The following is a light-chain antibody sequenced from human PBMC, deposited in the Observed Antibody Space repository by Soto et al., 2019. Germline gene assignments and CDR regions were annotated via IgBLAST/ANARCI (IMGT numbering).Light chain of an antibody. V-gene: IGLV2-14*03. CDR3: SSYTSTITRV. J-gene: IGLJ1*01. CDR1: SSDVGGYNY. Sequence: QSVLTQPASVSGSPGQSITISCTGTSSDVGGYNYVSWYQQHPGKGPKLMIYEVSNRPSGVSNRFSGSKSGNTATLTISGLQAEDGADYYCSSYTSTITRVFGTGTKVTVL. CDR2: EVS.